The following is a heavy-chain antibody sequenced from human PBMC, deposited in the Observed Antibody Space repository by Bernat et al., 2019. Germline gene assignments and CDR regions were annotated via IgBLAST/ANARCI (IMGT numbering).Heavy chain of an antibody. Sequence: EVQLLESGGGLVQPGGSLRLSCAASGFTVSNNYMNWVRQAPGKGLEWVSVIYSGGSTYYAGSVKGRFTISRDNSKNTLYLQMNGLRAEDTAIYYCARAEVIAIFDYWGQGTLVTVSS. CDR2: IYSGGST. CDR1: GFTVSNNY. D-gene: IGHD2-21*01. J-gene: IGHJ4*02. V-gene: IGHV3-66*01. CDR3: ARAEVIAIFDY.